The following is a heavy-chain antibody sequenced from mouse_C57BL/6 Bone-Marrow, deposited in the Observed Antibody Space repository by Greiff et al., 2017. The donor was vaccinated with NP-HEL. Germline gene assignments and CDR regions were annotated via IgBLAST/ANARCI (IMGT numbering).Heavy chain of an antibody. J-gene: IGHJ4*01. CDR2: IDPENGDT. CDR3: TPLNAMDY. CDR1: GFNIKDDY. V-gene: IGHV14-4*01. Sequence: VQLQQSGAELVRPGASVKLSCTASGFNIKDDYMHWVKQRPEQGLEWIGWIDPENGDTEYASQFQGKATITADTSSNTAYLQLSSLTSEDTAVYYCTPLNAMDYWGQGTSVTVSS.